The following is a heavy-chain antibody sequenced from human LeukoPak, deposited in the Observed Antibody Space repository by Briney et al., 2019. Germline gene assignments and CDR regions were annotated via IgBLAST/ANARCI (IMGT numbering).Heavy chain of an antibody. D-gene: IGHD2-2*01. J-gene: IGHJ4*02. CDR2: IYTSGST. V-gene: IGHV4-4*07. CDR1: GGSISSYY. Sequence: SETLSLTCTVSGGSISSYYWSWIRQPAGKGLEWIGRIYTSGSTNYNPSLKSRVTMSVDTSKNQFSLKLSSVTAADTGVYYCAREKVVVVPAAIRYFDYWGQGTLVTVSS. CDR3: AREKVVVVPAAIRYFDY.